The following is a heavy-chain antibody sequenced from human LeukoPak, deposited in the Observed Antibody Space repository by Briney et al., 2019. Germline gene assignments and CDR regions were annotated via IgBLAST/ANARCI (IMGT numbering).Heavy chain of an antibody. D-gene: IGHD3-3*01. CDR1: GFTFSSYA. CDR3: ATVYDFWSGYYYFDY. CDR2: ISGSGGST. V-gene: IGHV3-23*01. Sequence: PGGSLRLSCAASGFTFSSYAMSWVRQAPGKGLEWVSAISGSGGSTYYADSVKGRFTIPRDNSKNTLYLQMNSQRAEDTAVYYCATVYDFWSGYYYFDYWGQGTLVTVSS. J-gene: IGHJ4*02.